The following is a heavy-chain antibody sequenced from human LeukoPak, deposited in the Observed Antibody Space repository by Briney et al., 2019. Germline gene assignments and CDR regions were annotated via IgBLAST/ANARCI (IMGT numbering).Heavy chain of an antibody. CDR1: GFTFSSYE. V-gene: IGHV3-48*03. J-gene: IGHJ4*02. CDR3: AREYYYGSGSFDY. Sequence: GGSLRLSCAASGFTFSSYEMNWVRQAPGKGLEWVSYISSSGSTIYCADSVKGRFTISRDNAKNSLYLQMNSLRAEDTAVYYCAREYYYGSGSFDYWGQGTLVTVSS. CDR2: ISSSGSTI. D-gene: IGHD3-10*01.